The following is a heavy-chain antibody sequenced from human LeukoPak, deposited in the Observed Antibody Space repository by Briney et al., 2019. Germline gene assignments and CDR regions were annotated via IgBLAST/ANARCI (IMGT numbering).Heavy chain of an antibody. D-gene: IGHD3-3*01. CDR3: ARLPFTIFGGDDFDY. CDR2: IYPGDSDT. V-gene: IGHV5-51*01. Sequence: GESLQISCKGSGYSFTSYRIGWVRQMPGKGLEWMGIIYPGDSDTRYSPSFQGQVTISADKSISTAYLQWSSLKASDTAMYYCARLPFTIFGGDDFDYWGQGTLVTVSS. CDR1: GYSFTSYR. J-gene: IGHJ4*02.